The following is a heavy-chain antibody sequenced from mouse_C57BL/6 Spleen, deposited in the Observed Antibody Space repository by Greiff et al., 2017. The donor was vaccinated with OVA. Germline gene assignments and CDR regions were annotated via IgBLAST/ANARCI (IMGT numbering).Heavy chain of an antibody. CDR1: GFTFSSYG. Sequence: EVQRVESGGDLVKPGGSLKLSCAASGFTFSSYGMSWVRQTPDKRLEWVATISSGGSYTYYPDSVKGRFTISRDNAKNTLYLQMSSLKSEDTAMYYCARQDLTGFDYWGQGTTLTVSS. J-gene: IGHJ2*01. V-gene: IGHV5-6*01. D-gene: IGHD4-1*01. CDR2: ISSGGSYT. CDR3: ARQDLTGFDY.